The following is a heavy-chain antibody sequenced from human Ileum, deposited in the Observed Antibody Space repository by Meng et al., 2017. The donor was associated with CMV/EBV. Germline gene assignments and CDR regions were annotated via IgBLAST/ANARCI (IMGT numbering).Heavy chain of an antibody. J-gene: IGHJ5*02. D-gene: IGHD6-13*01. V-gene: IGHV1-18*01. CDR2: ISASTGNT. CDR3: ARDRGYTSSWYKNRMDA. Sequence: ASVKVSCKASGYTFTSYGISWVRQAPGQGLEWMGWISASTGNTNYAQKLQGRVTMTTDTSTSTAYMEVRSLRSDNTAVYYSARDRGYTSSWYKNRMDAWGQGAMVTVSS. CDR1: GYTFTSYG.